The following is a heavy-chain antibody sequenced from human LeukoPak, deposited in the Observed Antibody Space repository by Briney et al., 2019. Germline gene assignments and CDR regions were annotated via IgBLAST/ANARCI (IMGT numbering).Heavy chain of an antibody. CDR3: ANSYYYDSSGYRY. J-gene: IGHJ4*02. D-gene: IGHD3-22*01. Sequence: SETLSLTCAVYGGSFSGYYWSWIRQPPGKGLEWIGEINHSGSTNYNPSLKSRVTISVDTSKNQFSLKLSSVTAADTAVYYCANSYYYDSSGYRYWGQGTLATVSS. CDR2: INHSGST. CDR1: GGSFSGYY. V-gene: IGHV4-34*01.